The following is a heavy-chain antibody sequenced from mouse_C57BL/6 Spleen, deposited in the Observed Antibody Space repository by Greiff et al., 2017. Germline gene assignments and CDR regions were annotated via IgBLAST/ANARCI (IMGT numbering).Heavy chain of an antibody. V-gene: IGHV1-82*01. CDR2: IYPGDGDT. CDR3: TRKGDYDGYFDV. Sequence: QVQLQQSGPELVKPGASVKISCKASGYAFSSSWMNWVKQRPGKGLEWIGRIYPGDGDTNYNGKFKGKATLTADKSSSTAYMQLSSLTSEGSAVYFCTRKGDYDGYFDVWGTGTTVTVSS. CDR1: GYAFSSSW. D-gene: IGHD2-4*01. J-gene: IGHJ1*03.